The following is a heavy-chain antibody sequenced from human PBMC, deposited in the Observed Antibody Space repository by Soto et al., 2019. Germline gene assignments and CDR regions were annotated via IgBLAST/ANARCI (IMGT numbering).Heavy chain of an antibody. V-gene: IGHV1-69*01. Sequence: QVQLVQSGAEVKKPGSSVKVSCKASGGTFSSYAISWVRQAPGQGLEWMGGIIPIFGTANYAQKFQGRVTITADGSTSTGYMELSSLRSEDTGVYYCATVTTSGVHYYYGMDVWGQGTSVTVSS. J-gene: IGHJ6*02. CDR1: GGTFSSYA. CDR3: ATVTTSGVHYYYGMDV. D-gene: IGHD4-17*01. CDR2: IIPIFGTA.